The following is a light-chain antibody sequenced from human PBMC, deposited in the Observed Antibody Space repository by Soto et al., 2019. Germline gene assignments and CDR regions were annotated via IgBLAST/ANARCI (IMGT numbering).Light chain of an antibody. CDR1: QSVSSN. CDR2: GAS. CDR3: QQYNNWPRT. J-gene: IGKJ1*01. Sequence: EIVMTQSPATLSLSPGERPTLSCIASQSVSSNLAWYQQKPVQAPGLLIYGASSRATGIPARFSGSGSGTDFTLTISSLEPEDFAVYYCQQYNNWPRTFGQGTKV. V-gene: IGKV3D-15*01.